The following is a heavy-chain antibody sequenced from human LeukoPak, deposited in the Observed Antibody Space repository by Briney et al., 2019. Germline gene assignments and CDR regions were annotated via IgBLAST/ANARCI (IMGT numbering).Heavy chain of an antibody. CDR3: ARGGQLTIFGVAPFDY. J-gene: IGHJ4*02. Sequence: SETLSLTCTVSGGSISSGSYYWSWIRQPAGKGLEWIGRIYTSGSTNYNPSLKSRVTISVDTSKNQFSLKLSSVTAADTAVYYCARGGQLTIFGVAPFDYWGQGTLVTVSS. D-gene: IGHD3-3*01. V-gene: IGHV4-61*02. CDR2: IYTSGST. CDR1: GGSISSGSYY.